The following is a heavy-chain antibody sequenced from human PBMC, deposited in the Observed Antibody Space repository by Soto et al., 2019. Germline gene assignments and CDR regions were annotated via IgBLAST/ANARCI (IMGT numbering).Heavy chain of an antibody. CDR1: GGTFSSYA. V-gene: IGHV1-69*13. CDR2: IIPIFGTA. D-gene: IGHD3-3*01. CDR3: ARSPFKRLGYYGLSGSINVFDP. Sequence: GAPLKLSCKAPGGTFSSYAISCVRQDPGQGLEWMGGIIPIFGTANYAQKFQGRVTITADQSTSTAYMELSSLRSEATALYYCARSPFKRLGYYGLSGSINVFDPWGKG. J-gene: IGHJ5*02.